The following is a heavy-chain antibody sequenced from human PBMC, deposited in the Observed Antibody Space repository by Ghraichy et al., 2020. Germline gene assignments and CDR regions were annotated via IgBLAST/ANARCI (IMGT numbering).Heavy chain of an antibody. Sequence: SQTLSLTCAVYGGSFSGYYWSWIRQPPGKGLEWIGEINHSGSTNYNPSLKSRVTISVDTSKNQFSLKLSSVTAADTAVYYCARGFRQMGYYYGSGSYYPPPHYTQIYFDYWGQGTLVTVSS. CDR1: GGSFSGYY. CDR2: INHSGST. CDR3: ARGFRQMGYYYGSGSYYPPPHYTQIYFDY. V-gene: IGHV4-34*01. J-gene: IGHJ4*02. D-gene: IGHD3-10*01.